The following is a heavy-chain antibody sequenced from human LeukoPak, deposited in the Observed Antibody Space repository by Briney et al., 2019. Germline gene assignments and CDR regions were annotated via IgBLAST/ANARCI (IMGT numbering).Heavy chain of an antibody. V-gene: IGHV3-49*04. Sequence: GGSLRLSCTASGFTFGDYAMSWVRQAPGKGLEWVGFIRSKAYGGTTEYAASVKGRFTISRDDSKSIAYLQMNSLKTEDTAVYYCTRVLQDSSGYYYVRFDYWGQGTLVTVCS. CDR2: IRSKAYGGTT. CDR1: GFTFGDYA. CDR3: TRVLQDSSGYYYVRFDY. D-gene: IGHD3-22*01. J-gene: IGHJ4*02.